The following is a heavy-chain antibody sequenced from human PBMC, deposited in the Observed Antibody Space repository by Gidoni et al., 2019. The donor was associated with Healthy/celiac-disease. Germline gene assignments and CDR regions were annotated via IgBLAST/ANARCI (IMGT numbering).Heavy chain of an antibody. CDR3: ARGGGDGYNYPAFDI. CDR1: GFTFSSYG. J-gene: IGHJ3*02. Sequence: AASGFTFSSYGMHCVRQAPGQGLEWVAVIWYDGSNKCYADSVKGRLTISRDNSKNTLYLQMNSLRAEDTAVYYCARGGGDGYNYPAFDIWGQGTMVTVSS. D-gene: IGHD5-12*01. V-gene: IGHV3-33*01. CDR2: IWYDGSNK.